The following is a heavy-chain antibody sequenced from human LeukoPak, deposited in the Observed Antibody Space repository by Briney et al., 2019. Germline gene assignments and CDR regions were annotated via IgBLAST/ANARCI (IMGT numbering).Heavy chain of an antibody. D-gene: IGHD2-21*01. CDR2: INHSGST. CDR1: GGSFSGYY. CDR3: ARFGDGWYYFDY. V-gene: IGHV4-34*01. Sequence: SETLSLTCAVYGGSFSGYYWSWIRQPPGKGLEWIGEINHSGSTNYNPSLKSRVTISVDTSKNQFSLKLSSVTAADTAVYYCARFGDGWYYFDYWGQGTLVTVSS. J-gene: IGHJ4*02.